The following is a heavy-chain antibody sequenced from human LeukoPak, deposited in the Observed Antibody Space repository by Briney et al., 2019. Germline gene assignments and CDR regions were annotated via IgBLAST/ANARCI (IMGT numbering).Heavy chain of an antibody. D-gene: IGHD6-6*01. J-gene: IGHJ3*02. Sequence: SETLSLTCTVSGGSISSYYWSWIRQPPGKGLEWIGYIYYSGSTNYNPSLKSRVTISVDTSKNQFSLKLSSVTAADTAVYYCARAPIAARPSDAFDIWGQGTMVTVSS. CDR1: GGSISSYY. V-gene: IGHV4-59*01. CDR2: IYYSGST. CDR3: ARAPIAARPSDAFDI.